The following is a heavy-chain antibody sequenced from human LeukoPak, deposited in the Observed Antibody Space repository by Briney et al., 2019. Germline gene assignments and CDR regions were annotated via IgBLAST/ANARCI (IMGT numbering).Heavy chain of an antibody. CDR2: INHSGST. CDR1: GGSFSGYY. D-gene: IGHD3-3*01. CDR3: ARGFTIFDD. Sequence: SETLSLTCAVYGGSFSGYYWSWIRQPPGKGLEWIGEINHSGSTNYNPSLKSRVTISVDTSKNQFSLKLSSVTAADTAVYYCARGFTIFDDWGQGTLVTVSS. J-gene: IGHJ4*02. V-gene: IGHV4-34*01.